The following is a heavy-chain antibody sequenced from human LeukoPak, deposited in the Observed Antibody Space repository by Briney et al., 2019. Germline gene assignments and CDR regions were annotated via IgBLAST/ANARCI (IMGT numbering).Heavy chain of an antibody. CDR1: GGSISSYY. Sequence: SETLSLTCTVSGGSISSYYWSWIRQPPGKGLEWIGYIYYSGSTNYNPSLKSRVTISVDTSKNQFSLKLSSVTAADTAVYYCARCGGVADGMDVWGQGTTVTVSS. V-gene: IGHV4-59*08. CDR3: ARCGGVADGMDV. J-gene: IGHJ6*02. D-gene: IGHD2-21*01. CDR2: IYYSGST.